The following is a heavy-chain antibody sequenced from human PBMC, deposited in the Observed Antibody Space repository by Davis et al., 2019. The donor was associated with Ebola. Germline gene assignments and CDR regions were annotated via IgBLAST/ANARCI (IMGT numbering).Heavy chain of an antibody. V-gene: IGHV1-3*01. CDR2: INAANGNT. CDR3: ARVDNWNRQSYFYGMDV. Sequence: SVKVSCKASGYTFANSEIHWARQAPGQRLEWMGWINAANGNTKHLQKFQGRVTITRDTSASTVYMELTSLRSEDTAVYYCARVDNWNRQSYFYGMDVWGQGTTVTVSS. D-gene: IGHD1-20*01. CDR1: GYTFANSE. J-gene: IGHJ6*02.